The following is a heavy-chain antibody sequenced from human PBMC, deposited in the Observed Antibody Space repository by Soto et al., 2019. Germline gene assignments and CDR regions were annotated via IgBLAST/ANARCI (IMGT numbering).Heavy chain of an antibody. CDR1: GFIFSSYA. Sequence: GGSLRLSCAASGFIFSSYAMSWVRQAPGKGLEWVSAISGSGGSTYYADSVKGRFTISRDNSKNTLYLQMNSLRAEDTAVYYCARANYYGSPGDFDYWGQGTLVTVSS. CDR3: ARANYYGSPGDFDY. D-gene: IGHD3-10*01. V-gene: IGHV3-23*01. CDR2: ISGSGGST. J-gene: IGHJ4*02.